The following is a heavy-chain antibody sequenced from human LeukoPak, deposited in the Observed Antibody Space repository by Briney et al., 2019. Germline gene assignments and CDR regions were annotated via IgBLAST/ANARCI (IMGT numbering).Heavy chain of an antibody. CDR3: ARGPTYSSSWYYFDY. V-gene: IGHV3-53*01. J-gene: IGHJ4*02. CDR2: IYSGGGT. Sequence: GGSLRLSCAASGFTISSSYMSWVRQAPGKGLEWVSVIYSGGGTYYADSVRGRFTISRDNSKNTLYLQMNSLRAEDTAVYYCARGPTYSSSWYYFDYWGQGTLATVSS. CDR1: GFTISSSY. D-gene: IGHD6-13*01.